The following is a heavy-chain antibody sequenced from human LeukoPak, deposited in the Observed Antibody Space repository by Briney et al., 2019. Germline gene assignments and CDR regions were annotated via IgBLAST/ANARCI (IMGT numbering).Heavy chain of an antibody. D-gene: IGHD2-2*01. CDR3: TTGYCSRTSCYYFDY. V-gene: IGHV3-15*01. CDR1: GFTFSKAW. Sequence: GGSLRLSCAASGFTFSKAWMSWVRQAPGKGLEGVGRIKSKTDGGTTDYAAPVKGRFTISRDDSKNTLYLQMNSLKTEDTAVYYCTTGYCSRTSCYYFDYWGQGTLVTVSS. CDR2: IKSKTDGGTT. J-gene: IGHJ4*02.